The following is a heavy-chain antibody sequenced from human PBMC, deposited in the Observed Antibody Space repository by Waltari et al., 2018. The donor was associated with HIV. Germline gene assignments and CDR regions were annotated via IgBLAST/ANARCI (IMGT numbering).Heavy chain of an antibody. D-gene: IGHD3-22*01. CDR2: VYSDGTS. CDR1: GFTVGNSF. Sequence: VRLVESGGGLVRPGGALRLSCTVSGFTVGNSFMTWVRPASGKGVEWVSTVYSDGTSVYADSVKVRFSTSRDTSKNILHLLMDSLRVDDTAVYYCAREVFYYDNSGHSGWFDPWGQGTLVAVSS. J-gene: IGHJ5*02. CDR3: AREVFYYDNSGHSGWFDP. V-gene: IGHV3-66*01.